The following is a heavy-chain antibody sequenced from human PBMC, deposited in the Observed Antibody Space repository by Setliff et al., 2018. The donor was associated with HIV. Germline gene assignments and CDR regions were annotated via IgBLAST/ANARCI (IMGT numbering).Heavy chain of an antibody. D-gene: IGHD3-3*01. CDR1: GDSISSHY. Sequence: SETLSHTCTVSGDSISSHYWNWIRQPPGKALEWIGYIYYSGSTNYNPSFKSRVTISVDRSKSQFSLKLSSVTAADTAIYYCARGPEGVAGGDYWGQGILVTVS. V-gene: IGHV4-59*11. CDR3: ARGPEGVAGGDY. CDR2: IYYSGST. J-gene: IGHJ4*02.